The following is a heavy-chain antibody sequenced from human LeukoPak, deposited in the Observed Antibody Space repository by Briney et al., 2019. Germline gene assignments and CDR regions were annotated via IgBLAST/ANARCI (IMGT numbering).Heavy chain of an antibody. D-gene: IGHD5-18*01. CDR1: GYTFTGYY. J-gene: IGHJ6*03. CDR2: INPNSGGT. Sequence: GASVKVSCKASGYTFTGYYMHWVRQAPGQGLEWMGWINPNSGGTNYAQKFQGRVTMTRDTSISTAYMELSRLRSDDTAVYYCARLMVTSYYYYMDVWGKGTTVTVSS. CDR3: ARLMVTSYYYYMDV. V-gene: IGHV1-2*02.